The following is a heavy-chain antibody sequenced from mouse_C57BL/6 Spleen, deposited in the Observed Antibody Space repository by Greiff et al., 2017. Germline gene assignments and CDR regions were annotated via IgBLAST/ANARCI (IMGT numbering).Heavy chain of an antibody. CDR2: INPSNGGT. D-gene: IGHD3-3*01. CDR3: ATGTPYAMDY. V-gene: IGHV1-53*01. Sequence: QVQLQQPGTELVKPGASGYTFTSYWMHWVKQRPGQGLEWIGNINPSNGGTNYNEKFKSKATLTVDKSSSTAYMQLSSLTSEDSAVYYCATGTPYAMDYWGQGTSVTVSS. J-gene: IGHJ4*01. CDR1: GYTFTSYW.